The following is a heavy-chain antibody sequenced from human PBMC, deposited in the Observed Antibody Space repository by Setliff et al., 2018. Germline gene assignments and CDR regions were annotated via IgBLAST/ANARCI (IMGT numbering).Heavy chain of an antibody. CDR3: ARRYFDSGSYFYFDY. Sequence: SETLSLTCTVSGASTNSGDYYWSWIRRRPGKALEYIGYVDFSGKTDYNPSLKSRLTMSFDTSKNQFSLRLRSVSAADTAVYFCARRYFDSGSYFYFDYWGQGTLVTVSS. V-gene: IGHV4-30-4*08. J-gene: IGHJ4*02. D-gene: IGHD3-10*01. CDR2: VDFSGKT. CDR1: GASTNSGDYY.